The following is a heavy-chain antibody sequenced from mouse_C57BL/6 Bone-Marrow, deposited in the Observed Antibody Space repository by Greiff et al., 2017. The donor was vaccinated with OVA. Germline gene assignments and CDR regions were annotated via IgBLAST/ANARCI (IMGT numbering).Heavy chain of an antibody. Sequence: QVQLQQSGPELVKPGASVKISCKASGYAFSSSWMNWVKQRPGKGLEWIGRIYPGDGDTNYNGKFKGKATLTADKSSSTAYMQLSSLTSEDSAVYFCAGIYYYGSKAWFAYWGQGTLVTVSA. CDR2: IYPGDGDT. J-gene: IGHJ3*01. CDR1: GYAFSSSW. D-gene: IGHD1-1*01. V-gene: IGHV1-82*01. CDR3: AGIYYYGSKAWFAY.